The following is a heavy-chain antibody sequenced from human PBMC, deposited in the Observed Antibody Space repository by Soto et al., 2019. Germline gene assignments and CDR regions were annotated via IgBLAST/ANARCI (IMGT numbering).Heavy chain of an antibody. J-gene: IGHJ4*02. CDR3: VRVVAIPGYPDH. V-gene: IGHV1-18*01. Sequence: ASVKVSCKASGYTFNSYGISWVRRAPGQGLEWMGWISAYNDNTNYAQNLQGRVTITADEATSTAYMQLSRLRSDDTAVYYCVRVVAIPGYPDHWGQGTLVTVSS. CDR2: ISAYNDNT. CDR1: GYTFNSYG. D-gene: IGHD5-12*01.